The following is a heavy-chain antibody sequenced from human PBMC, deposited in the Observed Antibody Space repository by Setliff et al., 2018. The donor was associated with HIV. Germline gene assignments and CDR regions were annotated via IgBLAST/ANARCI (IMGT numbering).Heavy chain of an antibody. J-gene: IGHJ4*02. D-gene: IGHD5-12*01. V-gene: IGHV3-72*01. CDR2: IRNRGNSHTT. Sequence: PGGSLRLSCAASGFTFSDYYMDWVRQAPGKGLEWVGRIRNRGNSHTTEYAASVKGRFTISRDDSKNSLFLHLNSLKTEDTAVYYCSCSGYDSYFDYWGQGTPVTVSS. CDR1: GFTFSDYY. CDR3: SCSGYDSYFDY.